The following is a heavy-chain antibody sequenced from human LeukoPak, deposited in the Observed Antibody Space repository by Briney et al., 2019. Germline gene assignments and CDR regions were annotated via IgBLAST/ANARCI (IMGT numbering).Heavy chain of an antibody. V-gene: IGHV4-59*01. Sequence: SETLSLTCTVSGGSISSYYWSWIRQPPGRGLEWIGYIYYSGSTNYNPSLKSRVTISVDTSKNQFSLKLSSVTAADTAVYYCARAGPYYDILTGYYKGYFDYWGQGTLVTVSS. CDR3: ARAGPYYDILTGYYKGYFDY. J-gene: IGHJ4*02. CDR2: IYYSGST. CDR1: GGSISSYY. D-gene: IGHD3-9*01.